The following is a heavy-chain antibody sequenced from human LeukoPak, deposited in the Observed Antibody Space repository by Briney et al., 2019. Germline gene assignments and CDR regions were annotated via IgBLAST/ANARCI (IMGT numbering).Heavy chain of an antibody. J-gene: IGHJ6*02. V-gene: IGHV4-39*01. CDR3: ARLFDSSSSYYYYYGMDV. CDR2: IYYSGST. D-gene: IGHD6-6*01. CDR1: GGSISSSSYY. Sequence: NTSETLSLTCTVSGGSISSSSYYWGWIRQPPGKGLEWIGSIYYSGSTYYNPSLKSRVTISVDTSKNQFSLKLSSVTAADTAVYYCARLFDSSSSYYYYYGMDVWGQGTTVTVSS.